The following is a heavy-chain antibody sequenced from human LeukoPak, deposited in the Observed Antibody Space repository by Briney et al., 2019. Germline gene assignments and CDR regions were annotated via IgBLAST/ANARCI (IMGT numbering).Heavy chain of an antibody. CDR1: GYTLTGYY. J-gene: IGHJ4*02. CDR2: VNGNSGGT. V-gene: IGHV1-2*02. Sequence: ASVKVSCKTSGYTLTGYYMHWVRQAPGQGPEWMGWVNGNSGGTKYAQKFEGRVTMTSDTSTSTVQMDLGTLRSDDTAVYYCARENIEQWPAFDYWGQGTPVTVSS. CDR3: ARENIEQWPAFDY. D-gene: IGHD1/OR15-1a*01.